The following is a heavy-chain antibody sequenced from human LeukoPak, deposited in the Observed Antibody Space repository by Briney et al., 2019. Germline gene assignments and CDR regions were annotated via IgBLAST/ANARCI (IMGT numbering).Heavy chain of an antibody. V-gene: IGHV1-18*01. CDR2: ISAYNGNT. CDR3: ARLSGIAVAGTWYYYYYGMDV. D-gene: IGHD6-19*01. J-gene: IGHJ6*02. CDR1: GYTFTSYG. Sequence: ASVKVSCKASGYTFTSYGISWVRQAPGQGLEWMGWISAYNGNTNYAQKLQGRVTMTTDTSTSTAYMELRSLRSDDTAVHYCARLSGIAVAGTWYYYYYGMDVWGQGTTVTVSS.